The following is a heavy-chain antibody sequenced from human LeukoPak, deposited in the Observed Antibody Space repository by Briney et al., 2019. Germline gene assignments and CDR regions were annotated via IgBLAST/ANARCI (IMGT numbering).Heavy chain of an antibody. V-gene: IGHV5-51*01. CDR2: IYPADSDT. J-gene: IGHJ4*02. CDR1: GYYFPSYW. Sequence: GESLKISCKGSGYYFPSYWIGWVRQMPGKGLEWMGVIYPADSDTRYSPSFQGQVTISADKSISTAYLQWSSLKASDTAMYYCARRYYDNSGYHDYWGQGTLVTVSS. CDR3: ARRYYDNSGYHDY. D-gene: IGHD3-22*01.